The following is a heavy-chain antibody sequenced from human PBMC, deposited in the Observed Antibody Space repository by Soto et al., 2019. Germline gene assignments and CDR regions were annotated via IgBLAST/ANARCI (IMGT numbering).Heavy chain of an antibody. CDR3: ARIYCTTTTCDSWFDP. CDR2: IDPGDTYA. Sequence: RGESLKISCTGFGYSFTTFWISWVRQMPGKGLEWMGRIDPGDTYATYSPAFQGHVTISADKATNTAYLQWSSLKASDTAIYYCARIYCTTTTCDSWFDPWGRGTLVTVSS. CDR1: GYSFTTFW. V-gene: IGHV5-10-1*01. D-gene: IGHD2-2*01. J-gene: IGHJ5*02.